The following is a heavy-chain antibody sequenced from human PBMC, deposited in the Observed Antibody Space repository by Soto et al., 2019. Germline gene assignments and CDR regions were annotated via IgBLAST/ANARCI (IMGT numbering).Heavy chain of an antibody. Sequence: SETLSLTCIVSGGSFSGYYWSWIRQPPGKGLEWIGEINHSGSTYYNPSLKSRVTISVETSKNKFSLKLSSVTAADTAVYYGASSRAAAGGYWGQGTLVTVSS. V-gene: IGHV4-34*01. CDR2: INHSGST. J-gene: IGHJ4*02. D-gene: IGHD6-13*01. CDR3: ASSRAAAGGY. CDR1: GGSFSGYY.